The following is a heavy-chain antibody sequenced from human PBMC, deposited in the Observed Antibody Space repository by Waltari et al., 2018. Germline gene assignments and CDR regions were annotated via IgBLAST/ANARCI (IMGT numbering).Heavy chain of an antibody. J-gene: IGHJ6*02. D-gene: IGHD3-10*01. CDR2: ISGSGGST. Sequence: EVQLLESGGGLVQPGGSLRLSCAASGFTFSSYAMSWVRQAPGKGLGWVSAISGSGGSTYYADSVKGRFTISRDNSKNTLYLQMNSLRAEDTAVYYCAKDPLLWFGELLFYYYGMDVWGQGTTVTVSS. V-gene: IGHV3-23*01. CDR3: AKDPLLWFGELLFYYYGMDV. CDR1: GFTFSSYA.